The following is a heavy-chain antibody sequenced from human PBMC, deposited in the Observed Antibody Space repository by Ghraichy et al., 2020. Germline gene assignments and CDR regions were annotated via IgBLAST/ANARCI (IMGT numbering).Heavy chain of an antibody. J-gene: IGHJ5*02. CDR2: INAGNGNT. V-gene: IGHV1-3*01. D-gene: IGHD6-19*01. CDR3: AREAGSPLIWFDP. Sequence: ASVKVSCKASGYTFTNYAMHWVRQAPGQRLEWMGWINAGNGNTKYSQKFQGRVTITRDTSASTAYMELSSLRSEDTAVYYCAREAGSPLIWFDPWGQGTLVTVSS. CDR1: GYTFTNYA.